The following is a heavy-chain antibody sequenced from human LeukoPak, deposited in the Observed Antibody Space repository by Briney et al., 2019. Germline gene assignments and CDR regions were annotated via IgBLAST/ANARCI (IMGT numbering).Heavy chain of an antibody. CDR2: ISYDGSNK. J-gene: IGHJ4*02. D-gene: IGHD4-17*01. CDR1: GFTFSSYS. V-gene: IGHV3-30*03. CDR3: ARWTTVTHLPNYFDY. Sequence: GGSLRLSCAASGFTFSSYSMNWVRQAPGKGLEWVAVISYDGSNKYYADSVKGRFTISRDNSKNTLYLQMNSLRAEDTAVYYCARWTTVTHLPNYFDYWGQGTLVTVSS.